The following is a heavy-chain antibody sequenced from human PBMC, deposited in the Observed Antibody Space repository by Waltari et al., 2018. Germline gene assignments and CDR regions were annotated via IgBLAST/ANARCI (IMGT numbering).Heavy chain of an antibody. V-gene: IGHV4-31*03. CDR3: ARAAIAAAHKFDY. Sequence: QVQLQESGPGLVKPSQTLSLTCTVSGGSISSGGYYWSWIRQHPGKGLEWIGYIYHSGSTDYNRSLKSRVTISVDRSKNQFSLKLSSVTAADTAVYYCARAAIAAAHKFDYWGQGTLVTVSS. CDR1: GGSISSGGYY. D-gene: IGHD6-13*01. J-gene: IGHJ4*02. CDR2: IYHSGST.